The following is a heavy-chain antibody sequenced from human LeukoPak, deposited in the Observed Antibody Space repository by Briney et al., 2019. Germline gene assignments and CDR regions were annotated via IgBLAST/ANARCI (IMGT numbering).Heavy chain of an antibody. CDR2: ISSTITTV. CDR1: GFTFNTYE. V-gene: IGHV3-48*03. CDR3: VRDRRGLCITGSCYSSDYFDY. D-gene: IGHD2-15*01. J-gene: IGHJ4*02. Sequence: GGSLRLSCAASGFTFNTYEMAWVRPAPGKGLEWVSYISSTITTVYYADSVQGRFTISRDNAKNSVYLQMNSLRVEDMAVYYCVRDRRGLCITGSCYSSDYFDYWGRGTLVTVSS.